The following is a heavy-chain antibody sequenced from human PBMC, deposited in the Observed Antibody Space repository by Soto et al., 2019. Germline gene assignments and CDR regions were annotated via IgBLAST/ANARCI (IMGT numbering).Heavy chain of an antibody. Sequence: GGSLRLSCAASGFTFSSYWMSWVRQAPGKGLEWVANIKQDGSEKYYVDSVKGRFTISRDNAKNPLYLQMNSLRAEDTAVYYCARDNFLHDFWSGYKDYYYGMDVWGQGTTVTVS. V-gene: IGHV3-7*01. CDR2: IKQDGSEK. J-gene: IGHJ6*02. D-gene: IGHD3-3*01. CDR3: ARDNFLHDFWSGYKDYYYGMDV. CDR1: GFTFSSYW.